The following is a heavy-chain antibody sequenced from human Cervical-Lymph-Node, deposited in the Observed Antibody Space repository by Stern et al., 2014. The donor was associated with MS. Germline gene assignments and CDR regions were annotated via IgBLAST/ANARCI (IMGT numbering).Heavy chain of an antibody. CDR1: GYTFSDYY. J-gene: IGHJ5*02. CDR3: ARDGRGSGKSYFDP. D-gene: IGHD1-26*01. V-gene: IGHV1-2*02. CDR2: INPKRGGT. Sequence: VQLLESGAEVKKPGASVKVSCKASGYTFSDYYMHWVRQAPGQGLEWMGWINPKRGGTSYAPKFQGRVTMTWDTSISTPYMELSSLRSDDTAMYYCARDGRGSGKSYFDPWGQGTLVTVSS.